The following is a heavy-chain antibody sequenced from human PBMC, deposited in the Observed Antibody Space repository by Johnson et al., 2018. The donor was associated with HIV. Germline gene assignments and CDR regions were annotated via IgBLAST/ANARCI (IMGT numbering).Heavy chain of an antibody. J-gene: IGHJ3*02. CDR3: AKGYGSGSYYNGNAYDI. V-gene: IGHV3-9*01. CDR2: ISWNSGSI. Sequence: VQLVESGGVVVQPGGSLRLSCAASGFTFDDYTMHWVRQAPGKGLEWVSGISWNSGSIGYVDSVKGRFTISRDNAKNSLYVQMNSLRVEDTALYYCAKGYGSGSYYNGNAYDIWGQGTLVTVSS. D-gene: IGHD3-10*01. CDR1: GFTFDDYT.